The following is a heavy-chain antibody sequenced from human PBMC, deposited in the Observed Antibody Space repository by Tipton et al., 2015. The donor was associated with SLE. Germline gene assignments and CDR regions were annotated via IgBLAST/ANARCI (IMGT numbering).Heavy chain of an antibody. CDR2: IYYSGST. CDR1: GGSVSSGRYY. Sequence: TLSLTCTVSGGSVSSGRYYWSWIRQPPGKGLEWIGYIYYSGSTYYNPSLKSRVTISVDTSKNQFSLKLSSVTAADTAVYYCARASSGGGRSSGWFNYWGQGTLVTVSS. D-gene: IGHD6-19*01. CDR3: ARASSGGGRSSGWFNY. J-gene: IGHJ4*02. V-gene: IGHV4-61*01.